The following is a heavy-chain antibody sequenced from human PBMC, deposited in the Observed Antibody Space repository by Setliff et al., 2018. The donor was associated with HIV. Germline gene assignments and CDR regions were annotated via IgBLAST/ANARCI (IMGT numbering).Heavy chain of an antibody. CDR1: GGSISSSSYY. V-gene: IGHV4-39*07. J-gene: IGHJ5*02. D-gene: IGHD3-3*01. Sequence: ASETLSLTCTVSGGSISSSSYYWGWIRQPPGKGLEWIGSSYYSGSTDHNPSLKRRVSISLDTSKNQFSLRLNSATAADTAVYYCARVYYNLWSSYFWEHVQLDPWSQGTQVTDSS. CDR2: SYYSGST. CDR3: ARVYYNLWSSYFWEHVQLDP.